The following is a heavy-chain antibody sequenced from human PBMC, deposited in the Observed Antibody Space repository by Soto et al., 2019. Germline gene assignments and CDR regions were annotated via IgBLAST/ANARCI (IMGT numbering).Heavy chain of an antibody. CDR1: GFTFSSYA. CDR3: ANRAWGSFSFDY. J-gene: IGHJ4*02. Sequence: PGGSLRLSCAASGFTFSSYAMSWVRQAPGKGLEWVSVISGSGGSTYYADSVKGRFTISRDNSKNTLYLQMNSLRAEDTAVYYWANRAWGSFSFDYGGQGPLVTVPS. D-gene: IGHD7-27*01. CDR2: ISGSGGST. V-gene: IGHV3-23*01.